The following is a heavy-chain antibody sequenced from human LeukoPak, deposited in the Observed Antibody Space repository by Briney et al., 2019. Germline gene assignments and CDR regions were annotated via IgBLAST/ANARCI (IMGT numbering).Heavy chain of an antibody. CDR1: GYSFTSYD. CDR2: MNPNSGNT. Sequence: ASVKVSCKASGYSFTSYDINWVRQATGQGLEWMGWMNPNSGNTGYAQKFQGRVTMARSTSISTAYMELSSLRSEDTAVYYCARLRRLFDYWGQGTLVTVSS. CDR3: ARLRRLFDY. V-gene: IGHV1-8*01. J-gene: IGHJ4*02. D-gene: IGHD4-17*01.